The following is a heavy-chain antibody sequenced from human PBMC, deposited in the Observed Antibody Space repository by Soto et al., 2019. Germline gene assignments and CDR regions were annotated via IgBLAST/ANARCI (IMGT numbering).Heavy chain of an antibody. CDR2: IITIFGTA. V-gene: IGHV1-69*01. CDR3: ARMDCSSTSCYYYYYYYGMDV. Sequence: QLQLVQSGAEVKKPGLSVKVSCKASVGTFSSYAVSWMRQAPGQGLEWMGGIITIFGTANYAQKFQGRVTITADESTSTAYMELSSLRSEDTAVYYCARMDCSSTSCYYYYYYYGMDVWGQGTTVTAS. D-gene: IGHD2-2*01. CDR1: VGTFSSYA. J-gene: IGHJ6*02.